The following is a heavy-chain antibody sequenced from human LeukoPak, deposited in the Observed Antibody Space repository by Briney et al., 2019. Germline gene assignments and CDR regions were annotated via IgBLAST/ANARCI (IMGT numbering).Heavy chain of an antibody. CDR1: GGTFSSYT. J-gene: IGHJ4*02. Sequence: SVKVSCKASGGTFSSYTISWVRQAPGQGLEWMGRIIPILGIANYAQKFQGRVTITADKSTSTAYMELSSLRSEDTAVYYCARALFYYDSSGYFFDHWGQGTLVTVSS. CDR3: ARALFYYDSSGYFFDH. V-gene: IGHV1-69*02. D-gene: IGHD3-22*01. CDR2: IIPILGIA.